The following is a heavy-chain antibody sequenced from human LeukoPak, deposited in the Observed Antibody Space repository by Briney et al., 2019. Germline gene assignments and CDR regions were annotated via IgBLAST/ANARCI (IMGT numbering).Heavy chain of an antibody. CDR3: ATYLYGGDYGSYYFDY. V-gene: IGHV4-4*02. Sequence: PSGTLSLTCAVSGVSITSSHWWSWARQPPGKGLEWIGEIYHGGTTNYNPSLRSRVTMSVDKSKNQFYLKVSSVTAADTAVYYCATYLYGGDYGSYYFDYWGQGTLVTVSP. CDR1: GVSITSSHW. D-gene: IGHD4-23*01. J-gene: IGHJ4*02. CDR2: IYHGGTT.